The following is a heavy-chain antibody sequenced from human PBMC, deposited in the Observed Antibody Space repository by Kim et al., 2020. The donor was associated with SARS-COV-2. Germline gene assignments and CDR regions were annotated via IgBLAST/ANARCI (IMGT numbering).Heavy chain of an antibody. CDR1: GGSFSGYY. Sequence: SETLSLTCAVYGGSFSGYYWSWIRQPPGKGLEWIGEINHSGSTNYNPSPKSRVIILVDTSKNQFSLMLSSVTAADTAVYYCARGGIAARNFDYWGQGNL. CDR2: INHSGST. V-gene: IGHV4-34*01. D-gene: IGHD6-6*01. CDR3: ARGGIAARNFDY. J-gene: IGHJ4*02.